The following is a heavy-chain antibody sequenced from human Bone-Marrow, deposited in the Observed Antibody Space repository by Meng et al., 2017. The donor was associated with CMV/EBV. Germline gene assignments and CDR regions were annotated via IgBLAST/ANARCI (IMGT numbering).Heavy chain of an antibody. J-gene: IGHJ4*02. Sequence: GESLKISCVVSGFTLSNYWMHWVRQAPGKGLVWVSRISLDGSSTNYADSVKGRFTISRDNAKNTVYLQMKSLRVEDTAVYYCARDKRRIDYWGQGTLVTVSS. CDR3: ARDKRRIDY. CDR1: GFTLSNYW. V-gene: IGHV3-74*01. CDR2: ISLDGSST.